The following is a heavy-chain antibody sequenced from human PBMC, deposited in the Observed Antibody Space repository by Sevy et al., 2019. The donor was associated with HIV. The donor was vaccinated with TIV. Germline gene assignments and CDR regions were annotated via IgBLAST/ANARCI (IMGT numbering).Heavy chain of an antibody. J-gene: IGHJ3*02. D-gene: IGHD2-21*02. CDR3: ARVPDYCGGDCYSDAFDI. CDR2: INPNSGGT. V-gene: IGHV1-2*02. Sequence: ASVKVSCKASGYTFTGYYMHWVRQAPGQGLEWMGWINPNSGGTNYAQKFQGRVTMTRDTSISTAYMELSRLRSDDTAVYYCARVPDYCGGDCYSDAFDIWGQGTMVTVS. CDR1: GYTFTGYY.